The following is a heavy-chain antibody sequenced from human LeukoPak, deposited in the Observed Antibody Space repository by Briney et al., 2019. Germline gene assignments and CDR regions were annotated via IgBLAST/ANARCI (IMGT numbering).Heavy chain of an antibody. Sequence: SETLSLTCTVSGGSISSSSYYWGWIRQPPGKGLEWIGNIYYSGSTYYNPSLKSRVTISVDTSKNQFSLKLSSVTAADTAVYYCARQTIYSSTPFDYWGQGTLVTVSS. CDR3: ARQTIYSSTPFDY. CDR2: IYYSGST. D-gene: IGHD6-13*01. V-gene: IGHV4-39*01. CDR1: GGSISSSSYY. J-gene: IGHJ4*02.